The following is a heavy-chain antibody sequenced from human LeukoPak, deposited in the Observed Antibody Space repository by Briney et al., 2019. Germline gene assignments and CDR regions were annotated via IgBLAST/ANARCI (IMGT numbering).Heavy chain of an antibody. CDR1: GFTFSSYA. D-gene: IGHD2-15*01. J-gene: IGHJ6*02. Sequence: PGGSLRLSCAASGFTFSSYAISWVRQAPGKGLEWVSTISESGANTHYAASVKGRFTISRDDSKNTLYVQMNSLRVEDTAIYYCTIQCSGSSCRHPDVWGQGTTVTVSS. CDR3: TIQCSGSSCRHPDV. V-gene: IGHV3-23*01. CDR2: ISESGANT.